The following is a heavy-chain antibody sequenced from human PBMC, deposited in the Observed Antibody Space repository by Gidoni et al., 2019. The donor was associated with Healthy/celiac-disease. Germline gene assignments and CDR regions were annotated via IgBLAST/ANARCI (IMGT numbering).Heavy chain of an antibody. V-gene: IGHV3-33*01. CDR1: GSPCRSYV. Sequence: QVQLVESGDGVVQPGRSLRLSRAASGSPCRSYVRHWGRQGRGKGMEWVAVIWYDGSNKYYADSVKGRFTISRDNSKNTLYLQMNSLRAEDTAVYYCARDSDGTFGGVIGSPLGYWGQGTLVTVSS. J-gene: IGHJ4*02. CDR3: ARDSDGTFGGVIGSPLGY. D-gene: IGHD3-16*02. CDR2: IWYDGSNK.